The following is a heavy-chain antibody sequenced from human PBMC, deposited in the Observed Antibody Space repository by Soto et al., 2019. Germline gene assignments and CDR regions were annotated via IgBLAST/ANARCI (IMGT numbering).Heavy chain of an antibody. Sequence: ASVKVSCKXSGYTFTGYYMHWVRQAPGQGLEWMGWINPNSGGTNYAQKFRGRVTMTRDTSISTAYMELSRLRSDDTAVYYCARVGRGATGMDVWGQGTTVTVSS. CDR3: ARVGRGATGMDV. CDR1: GYTFTGYY. CDR2: INPNSGGT. J-gene: IGHJ6*02. V-gene: IGHV1-2*02. D-gene: IGHD1-26*01.